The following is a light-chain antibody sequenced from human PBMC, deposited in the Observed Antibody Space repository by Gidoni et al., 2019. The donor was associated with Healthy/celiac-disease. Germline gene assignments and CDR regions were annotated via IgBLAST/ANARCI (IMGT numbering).Light chain of an antibody. CDR2: GAS. J-gene: IGKJ1*01. CDR3: QQYNNWPRT. CDR1: QSVSSN. V-gene: IGKV3-15*01. Sequence: EIVMTQSPATLSVSPGERATLSCRASQSVSSNLAGYQQKPGKAPRLLIYGASTRATGSPARFSGSGSGTEFTLTISSLQSEDFAVYYCQQYNNWPRTFGQGTKVEIK.